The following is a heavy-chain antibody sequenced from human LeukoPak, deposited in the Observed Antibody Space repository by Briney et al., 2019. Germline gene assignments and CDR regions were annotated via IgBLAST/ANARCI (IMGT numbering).Heavy chain of an antibody. CDR2: ISWDDGGST. D-gene: IGHD1-26*01. J-gene: IGHJ4*02. CDR1: GFTFDDYT. Sequence: GGSLRLSCAASGFTFDDYTMHWVRQAPGKGLEWVSLISWDDGGSTYYADSGKGRFTISRDNSKNSLYLQMNSLRTEDTALYYCAKVVYSGSYFGDYFDYWGQGTLVTVSS. V-gene: IGHV3-43*01. CDR3: AKVVYSGSYFGDYFDY.